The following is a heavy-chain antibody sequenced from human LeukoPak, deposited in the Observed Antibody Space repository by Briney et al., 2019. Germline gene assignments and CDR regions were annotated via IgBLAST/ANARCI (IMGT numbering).Heavy chain of an antibody. J-gene: IGHJ4*02. CDR3: ARGQYDSGGYHYGIRAFYFDY. Sequence: SETLSLTCGVYGESFSGDFWTWLRQAPGKGLEWIGEINHRGRTNYSPSLTGRVTISVGTSMNQFSLQLRSVTAADTALYYCARGQYDSGGYHYGIRAFYFDYWGQRILVTVSS. CDR1: GESFSGDF. CDR2: INHRGRT. V-gene: IGHV4-34*01. D-gene: IGHD3-22*01.